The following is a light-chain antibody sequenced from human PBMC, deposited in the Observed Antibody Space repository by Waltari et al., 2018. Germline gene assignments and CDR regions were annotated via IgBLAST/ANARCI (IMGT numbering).Light chain of an antibody. Sequence: EMVMTQSPATLSVSPGERATLSCRASQSVSSDLAWYQQKSGQAPRLLIYAASNRATGIPARCNVGGSGTEFTLTISSLQSGDSAVYYCQQYNNWPLTFGQGTKVEIK. CDR2: AAS. J-gene: IGKJ1*01. CDR3: QQYNNWPLT. CDR1: QSVSSD. V-gene: IGKV3-15*01.